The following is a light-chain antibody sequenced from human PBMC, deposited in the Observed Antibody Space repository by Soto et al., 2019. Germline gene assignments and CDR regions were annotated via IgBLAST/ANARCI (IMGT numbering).Light chain of an antibody. J-gene: IGKJ4*01. CDR3: QQSYSTPLT. V-gene: IGKV1-39*01. CDR2: AAS. CDR1: QSILSY. Sequence: DIQVTQSPSSLSASVGDRVTITCRASQSILSYLNWYQQKPGKAPKLLIYAASSLQSGVPSRFSGSGSGTDFTLTISSLQPEDFVTYYCQQSYSTPLTVGGGTKVDSK.